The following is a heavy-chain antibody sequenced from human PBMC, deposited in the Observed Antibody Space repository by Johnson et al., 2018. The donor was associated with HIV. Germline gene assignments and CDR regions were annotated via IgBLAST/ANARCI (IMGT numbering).Heavy chain of an antibody. J-gene: IGHJ3*02. CDR1: GFTFDDYA. V-gene: IGHV3-9*01. Sequence: EVQLVESGGGLVQPGRSLRLSCAASGFTFDDYAMHWVRQAPGKGLEWVSGISWNSGSIGYADSVKGRFTISRDNAKNSLYLQMNSLRAEDTALYYCAGHSNGGVGSDAFDIWGQGTMVTVSS. D-gene: IGHD1-26*01. CDR3: AGHSNGGVGSDAFDI. CDR2: ISWNSGSI.